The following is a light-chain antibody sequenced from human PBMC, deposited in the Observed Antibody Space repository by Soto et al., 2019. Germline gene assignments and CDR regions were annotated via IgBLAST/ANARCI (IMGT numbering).Light chain of an antibody. CDR3: HQRQSWPRT. J-gene: IGKJ5*01. CDR2: LTS. V-gene: IGKV3-11*01. Sequence: EIVLTQSPATLSAFPGDGVTLSCRASQAVNTRLAWYQHKPGQAPSLLIYLTSNRAAGVPSRFSAWGSETDFTLTISDVQPEDFAVYYCHQRQSWPRTFGQGTRLEIK. CDR1: QAVNTR.